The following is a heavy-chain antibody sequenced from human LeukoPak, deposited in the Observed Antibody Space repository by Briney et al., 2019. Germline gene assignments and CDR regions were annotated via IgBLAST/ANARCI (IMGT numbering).Heavy chain of an antibody. V-gene: IGHV3-33*01. J-gene: IGHJ6*02. CDR2: IWYDGSNK. CDR3: ARGVDSSSWPYYYYYGMDV. D-gene: IGHD6-13*01. CDR1: GFTFSSYG. Sequence: GGSLRLSCAASGFTFSSYGMHWVRQAPGKGLEWVAVIWYDGSNKYYADSVKGRFTISRDNSKNTLYLQMNSLRAEDTAVYYCARGVDSSSWPYYYYYGMDVWGQGTTVTVSS.